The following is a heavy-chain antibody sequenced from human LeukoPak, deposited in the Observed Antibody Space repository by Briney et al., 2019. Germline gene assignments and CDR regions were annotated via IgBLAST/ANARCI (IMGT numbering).Heavy chain of an antibody. D-gene: IGHD1-14*01. CDR2: IRSKAYGGTT. CDR1: GFTFGDYA. Sequence: GGSLRLSCTASGFTFGDYAMSWVRQAPGKGLEWVGFIRSKAYGGTTEYAASVKGRFTISRDDSKSIAYLQMNSLKTEDTAVYYCTRDGGITGRSWGSPINWFDPWGQGTLVTVSS. CDR3: TRDGGITGRSWGSPINWFDP. V-gene: IGHV3-49*04. J-gene: IGHJ5*02.